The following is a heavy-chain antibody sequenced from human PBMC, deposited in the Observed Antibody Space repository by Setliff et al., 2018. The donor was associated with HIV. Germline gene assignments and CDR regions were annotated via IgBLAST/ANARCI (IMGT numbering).Heavy chain of an antibody. D-gene: IGHD2-21*01. CDR3: ARGGPARVALLYWFDP. CDR2: INPYNGNT. Sequence: ASVKVSCKASGYTFINYGINWLRQAPGQGLEWVGWINPYNGNTKYGQKFQGTVTMTRDTTTSTAYLELRRLRSDDTAVCFCARGGPARVALLYWFDPWGQGTLVTVSS. V-gene: IGHV1-18*01. CDR1: GYTFINYG. J-gene: IGHJ5*02.